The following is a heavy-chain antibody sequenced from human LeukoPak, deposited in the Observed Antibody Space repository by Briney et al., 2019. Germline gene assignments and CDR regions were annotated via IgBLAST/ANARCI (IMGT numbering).Heavy chain of an antibody. CDR1: GYTFTSYA. CDR2: IIPIFGTA. CDR3: ARARAVGAQVHAFDI. D-gene: IGHD1-26*01. J-gene: IGHJ3*02. V-gene: IGHV1-69*06. Sequence: GASVKVSCKASGYTFTSYAISWVRQAPGQGLEWMGGIIPIFGTANYAQKFQGRVTITADKSTSTAYMELSSLRSEDTAVYYCARARAVGAQVHAFDIWGQGTMVTVSS.